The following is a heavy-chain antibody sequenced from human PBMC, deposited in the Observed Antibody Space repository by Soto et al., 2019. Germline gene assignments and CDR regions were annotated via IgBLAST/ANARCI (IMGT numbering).Heavy chain of an antibody. CDR2: IIAGNGNT. Sequence: ASVKVSCKASGYTFTSYAMHWVRQAPGQRLDWLGWIIAGNGNTKYSQKFQCRVTITRDTSASTAYMELSSLRSEDTAVYYCARDDDGYYDFWSGYYTFDYWGQGTLVTVSS. V-gene: IGHV1-3*01. CDR3: ARDDDGYYDFWSGYYTFDY. J-gene: IGHJ4*02. CDR1: GYTFTSYA. D-gene: IGHD3-3*01.